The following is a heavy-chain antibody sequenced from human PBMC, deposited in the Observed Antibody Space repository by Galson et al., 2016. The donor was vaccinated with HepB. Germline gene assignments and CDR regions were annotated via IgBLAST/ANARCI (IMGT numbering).Heavy chain of an antibody. J-gene: IGHJ3*02. V-gene: IGHV4-59*03. D-gene: IGHD4-23*01. Sequence: ETLSLTCNVSSGSITSYYWSWIRQPPGKGLEWIGFMYHSGNTRYNPSLKSRVTMSVDTSKKQFSLRLSSVTAADTAVYFCAGVPGYGGYFEPFNIWGQGTMVTVSS. CDR3: AGVPGYGGYFEPFNI. CDR1: SGSITSYY. CDR2: MYHSGNT.